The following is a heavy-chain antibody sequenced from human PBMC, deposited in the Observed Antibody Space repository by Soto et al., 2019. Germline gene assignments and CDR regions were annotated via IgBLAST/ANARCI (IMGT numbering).Heavy chain of an antibody. D-gene: IGHD6-19*01. Sequence: QVPLVQSGAEVKKPGSSVKVSCKASGGTFSSYTISWVRQAPGQGLEWMGRIIPILGIANYAQKFQGRVTITADKSTSTAYMELSSLRSEDTAVYYCARDPLYSSGRYGRYWGQGTLVTVSS. CDR3: ARDPLYSSGRYGRY. J-gene: IGHJ4*02. CDR1: GGTFSSYT. CDR2: IIPILGIA. V-gene: IGHV1-69*08.